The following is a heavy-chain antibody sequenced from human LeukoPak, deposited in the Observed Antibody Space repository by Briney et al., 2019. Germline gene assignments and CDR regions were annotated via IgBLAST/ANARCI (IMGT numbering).Heavy chain of an antibody. Sequence: PGRSLRLSCAASGFTFDDYAMHWVRQAPGKGLEWVSGISWNSGSIGYVDSVKGRFTISRDNAKNSLYLQMNSLRAEDTALYYCAKDISADSSATGGWFDPWGQGTLVTVSS. D-gene: IGHD3-22*01. CDR3: AKDISADSSATGGWFDP. CDR1: GFTFDDYA. CDR2: ISWNSGSI. J-gene: IGHJ5*02. V-gene: IGHV3-9*01.